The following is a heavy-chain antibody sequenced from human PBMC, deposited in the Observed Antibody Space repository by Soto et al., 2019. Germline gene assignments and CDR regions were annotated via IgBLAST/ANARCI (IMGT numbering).Heavy chain of an antibody. V-gene: IGHV3-30-3*01. D-gene: IGHD6-19*01. Sequence: QVQLVESGGGVVQPGRSLRLSCAASGFTFSSYAMHWVRQAPGKGLEWVAVISYDGSNKYYADSVKGRFTISRDNSKNTLYLQMNSLRAEDTAVYYCARGRQWLDDWGQGTLVTVSS. J-gene: IGHJ4*02. CDR2: ISYDGSNK. CDR3: ARGRQWLDD. CDR1: GFTFSSYA.